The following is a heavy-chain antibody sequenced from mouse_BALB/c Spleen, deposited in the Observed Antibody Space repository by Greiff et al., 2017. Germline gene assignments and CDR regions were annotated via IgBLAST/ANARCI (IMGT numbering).Heavy chain of an antibody. V-gene: IGHV5-17*02. J-gene: IGHJ4*01. Sequence: EVQVVESGGGLVQPGGSRKLSCAASGFTFSSFGMHWVRQAPEKGLEWVAYISSGSSTIYYADTVKGRFTISRDNPKNTLFLQMTSLKSEVTAMYYCARSCYDYDVYAMDYWGQGTSVSVSS. D-gene: IGHD2-4*01. CDR3: ARSCYDYDVYAMDY. CDR2: ISSGSSTI. CDR1: GFTFSSFG.